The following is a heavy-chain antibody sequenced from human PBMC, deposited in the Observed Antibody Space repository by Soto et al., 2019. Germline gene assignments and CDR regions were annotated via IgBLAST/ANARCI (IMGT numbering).Heavy chain of an antibody. V-gene: IGHV1-18*01. J-gene: IGHJ5*02. CDR3: ARGVGSGTYYNQYNWFDP. Sequence: GASVKVSCKASGYTFTTYGISWVRQAPGQGLEWMGWINVYNGNTKYAQKLQGRVTMTTDTSTSTAYMELRSLISDDTAVYYCARGVGSGTYYNQYNWFDPWGQGTLVTVSS. D-gene: IGHD3-10*01. CDR1: GYTFTTYG. CDR2: INVYNGNT.